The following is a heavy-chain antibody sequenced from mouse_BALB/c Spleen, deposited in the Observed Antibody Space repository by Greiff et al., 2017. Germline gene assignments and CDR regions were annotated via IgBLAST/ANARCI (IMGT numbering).Heavy chain of an antibody. CDR3: ARMITVYAMDY. J-gene: IGHJ4*01. CDR2: ISTYYGDA. D-gene: IGHD2-4*01. Sequence: VQLQQSGAELVRPGVSVKISCKGSGYTFTDYAMHWVKQSHAKSLEWIGVISTYYGDASYNQKFKGKATMTVDKSSSTAYMELARLTSEDSAIYYCARMITVYAMDYWGQGTSVTVSS. CDR1: GYTFTDYA. V-gene: IGHV1S137*01.